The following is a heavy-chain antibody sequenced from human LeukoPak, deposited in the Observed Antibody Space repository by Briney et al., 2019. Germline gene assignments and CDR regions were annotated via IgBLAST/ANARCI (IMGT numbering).Heavy chain of an antibody. Sequence: ASVKVSCKASGYTFTSYDINWVRQATGQGLGWMGWMNPNSGNTGYAQKFQGRVTITRNTSISTAYMELSSLRSEDTAVYYCARGGYYDFWSGYYPPENWFDPWGQGTLVTVSS. CDR3: ARGGYYDFWSGYYPPENWFDP. D-gene: IGHD3-3*01. CDR1: GYTFTSYD. CDR2: MNPNSGNT. J-gene: IGHJ5*02. V-gene: IGHV1-8*03.